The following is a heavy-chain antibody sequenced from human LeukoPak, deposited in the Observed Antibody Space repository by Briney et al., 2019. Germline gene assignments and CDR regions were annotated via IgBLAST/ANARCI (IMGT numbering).Heavy chain of an antibody. Sequence: ESGPTVVKLTETLTLTCTFSGFSLRSSPMGVGWIRQPPGKALEWLALIYWDDDKRYRPSLQRRLTITKDTSKNQVVLIMTNMDPVDTATYFCAHRLDLVGTWHTGAFDFWGRGTMVTVSS. CDR3: AHRLDLVGTWHTGAFDF. D-gene: IGHD3/OR15-3a*01. CDR2: IYWDDDK. CDR1: GFSLRSSPMG. V-gene: IGHV2-5*02. J-gene: IGHJ3*01.